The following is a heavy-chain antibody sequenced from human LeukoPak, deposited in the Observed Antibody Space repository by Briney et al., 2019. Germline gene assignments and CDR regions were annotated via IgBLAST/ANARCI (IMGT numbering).Heavy chain of an antibody. J-gene: IGHJ4*02. CDR3: ARASCAIGCLYGKSRDY. Sequence: GGSLRQSFSASGYPFSNQLMPSVRQAPGKGLVWVSRIKSDGSTRYADSVKGRFTVSRDNAKNTVSLQMNSLRAEDTGVYYCARASCAIGCLYGKSRDYWGQGTLVIVSS. CDR2: IKSDGST. D-gene: IGHD2/OR15-2a*01. V-gene: IGHV3-74*01. CDR1: GYPFSNQL.